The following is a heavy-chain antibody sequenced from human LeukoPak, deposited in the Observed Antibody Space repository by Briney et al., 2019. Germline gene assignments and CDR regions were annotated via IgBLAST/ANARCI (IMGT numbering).Heavy chain of an antibody. J-gene: IGHJ4*02. V-gene: IGHV3-23*01. CDR1: GFTFSSYA. D-gene: IGHD3-10*01. Sequence: GGSPRLSCAASGFTFSSYAMSWVRQAPGKGLEWVSAISGSGGSTYYADSVKGRITISRDNSKNTLYLQMNSLRAEDTAVYYCARMVRGVISHFDYWGQGTLVTVSS. CDR2: ISGSGGST. CDR3: ARMVRGVISHFDY.